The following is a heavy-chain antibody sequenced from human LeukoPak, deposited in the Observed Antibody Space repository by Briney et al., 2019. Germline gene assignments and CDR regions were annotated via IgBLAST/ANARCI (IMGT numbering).Heavy chain of an antibody. CDR1: GYTFTSYG. Sequence: GASVKVSCKASGYTFTSYGIGWVRQAPGQGLEWMGGIIPIFGTANYAQKFQGRVTITADESTSTAYMELSSLRSEDTAVYYCASHLIVLMVYATDYYYYGMDVWGQGTTVTVSS. D-gene: IGHD2-8*01. J-gene: IGHJ6*02. CDR3: ASHLIVLMVYATDYYYYGMDV. V-gene: IGHV1-69*13. CDR2: IIPIFGTA.